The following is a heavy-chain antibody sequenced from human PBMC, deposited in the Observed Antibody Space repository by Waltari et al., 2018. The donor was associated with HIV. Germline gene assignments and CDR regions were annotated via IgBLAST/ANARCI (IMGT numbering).Heavy chain of an antibody. CDR3: TRDDPGPTPIDF. CDR2: IGPDGANW. D-gene: IGHD2-15*01. Sequence: EVQLAEFGGGLVQPGGSLRLSCLASGFSFNNYWMHWVRQAPGKGLIWVAQIGPDGANWRYADSVKGRFIISRDNAKNTLYLQMNSLRAEDTAVYYCTRDDPGPTPIDFWGQGTLVTVSP. CDR1: GFSFNNYW. V-gene: IGHV3-74*01. J-gene: IGHJ4*02.